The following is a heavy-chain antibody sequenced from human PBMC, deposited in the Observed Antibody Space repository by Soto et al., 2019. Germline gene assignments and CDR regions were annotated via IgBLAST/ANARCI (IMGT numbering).Heavy chain of an antibody. J-gene: IGHJ6*02. CDR1: GGTFSSYA. CDR3: AXGSHYSSSDRYYYGMDV. Sequence: GAAVKVSCKASGGTFSSYAISWVRQAPGQGLEWMGGIIPIFGTANYAQKFQGRVTITADESTSTAYMELSSLRSEDTAVYYCAXGSHYSSSDRYYYGMDVWGQGTTVTVSS. V-gene: IGHV1-69*01. D-gene: IGHD6-6*01. CDR2: IIPIFGTA.